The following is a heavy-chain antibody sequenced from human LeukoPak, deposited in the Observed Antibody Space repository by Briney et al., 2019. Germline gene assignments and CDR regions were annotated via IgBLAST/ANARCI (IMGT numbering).Heavy chain of an antibody. CDR2: IYPGDSDT. CDR3: ASSRRPGYSPWAHLFDY. Sequence: GESLKISCKGSGYSFTSYWIGWVRQMPGKGLEWMGIIYPGDSDTRYSPSFQGQVTISADKSISTAYLQWSSLKASDTAMYYCASSRRPGYSPWAHLFDYWGQGTLVTVSS. J-gene: IGHJ4*02. CDR1: GYSFTSYW. V-gene: IGHV5-51*01. D-gene: IGHD5-18*01.